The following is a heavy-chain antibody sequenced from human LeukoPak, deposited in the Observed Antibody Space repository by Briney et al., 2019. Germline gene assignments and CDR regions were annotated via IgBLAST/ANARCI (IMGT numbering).Heavy chain of an antibody. Sequence: SETLSLTCHVSGYSISSAYYWGWIRQPPGKELEWIGSIHYSGSTSYNPSLKSRVTISGDTSKNQFSLKLSSVTAADTAVYYCARGRSGWYEDFWGQGTLVTVSS. CDR3: ARGRSGWYEDF. V-gene: IGHV4-38-2*01. J-gene: IGHJ4*02. D-gene: IGHD6-19*01. CDR1: GYSISSAYY. CDR2: IHYSGST.